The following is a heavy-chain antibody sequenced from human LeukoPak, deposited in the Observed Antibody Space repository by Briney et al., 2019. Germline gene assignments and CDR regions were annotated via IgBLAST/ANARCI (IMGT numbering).Heavy chain of an antibody. CDR2: ISTYNGNT. CDR1: GYTFTSHG. D-gene: IGHD7-27*01. CDR3: ARSPGEGYYYYYYMDV. V-gene: IGHV1-18*01. J-gene: IGHJ6*03. Sequence: ASVKVSCKASGYTFTSHGISWVRQAPGQGLEWMGWISTYNGNTNYAQKLQGRVSMTTDTSTSTAYMDLRSLRSDDTAVYYCARSPGEGYYYYYYMDVWGKGTTVTVSS.